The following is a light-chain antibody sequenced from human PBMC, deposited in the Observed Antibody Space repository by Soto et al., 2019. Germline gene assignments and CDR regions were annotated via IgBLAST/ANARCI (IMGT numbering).Light chain of an antibody. J-gene: IGKJ1*01. CDR3: QRYYTAPET. CDR2: DAS. V-gene: IGKV1-27*01. Sequence: DIQMTQSPSSLSASVGDRVTITCRASQGIGNYLAWYQQKPGKVPKNLIYDASTLQSGVPSRFSGSGSGTDFTLTIRSLHPEVVATYYCQRYYTAPETFVQATKVEIK. CDR1: QGIGNY.